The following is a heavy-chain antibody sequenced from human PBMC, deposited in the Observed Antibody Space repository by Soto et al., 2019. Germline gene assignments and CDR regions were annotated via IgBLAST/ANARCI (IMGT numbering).Heavy chain of an antibody. V-gene: IGHV3-33*01. CDR3: ARESLESSIAAAGTGPFDY. Sequence: QVQLVESGGGVVQPGRSLRLSCAASGFTFSSYGMHWVRQAPGKGLEWVAVIWYDGSNKYYADSVKGRFTISRDNSKNTLYLQMNSLRAEDTAVYYCARESLESSIAAAGTGPFDYWGQGTLVTVSS. CDR1: GFTFSSYG. CDR2: IWYDGSNK. D-gene: IGHD6-13*01. J-gene: IGHJ4*02.